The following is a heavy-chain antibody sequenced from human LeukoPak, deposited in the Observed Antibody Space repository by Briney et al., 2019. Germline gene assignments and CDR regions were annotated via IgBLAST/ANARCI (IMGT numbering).Heavy chain of an antibody. CDR3: AKGRKRFLEWLLDTGNYFDY. Sequence: GGSLRLSCAASGFTVSSNYMSWVRQAPGKGLEWVSVIYSRGSSYYADSVKGRFTISRDNSKNTLYLQMNSLRAEDTAVYYCAKGRKRFLEWLLDTGNYFDYWGQGTLVTVSS. J-gene: IGHJ4*02. CDR1: GFTVSSNY. CDR2: IYSRGSS. V-gene: IGHV3-66*01. D-gene: IGHD3-3*01.